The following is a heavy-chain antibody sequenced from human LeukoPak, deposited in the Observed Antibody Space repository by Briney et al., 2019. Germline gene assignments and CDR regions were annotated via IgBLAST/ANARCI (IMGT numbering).Heavy chain of an antibody. Sequence: SETLSLTCTVSGGSISSYYWGWIRQPPGKGLEWIGSIYYSGTTYYNPSLKSRVTISADTSKNQFSLRLNSVTAADTAVYYCARAPNAFDIWGQGTMVTVSS. V-gene: IGHV4-39*07. CDR3: ARAPNAFDI. J-gene: IGHJ3*02. CDR2: IYYSGTT. CDR1: GGSISSYY.